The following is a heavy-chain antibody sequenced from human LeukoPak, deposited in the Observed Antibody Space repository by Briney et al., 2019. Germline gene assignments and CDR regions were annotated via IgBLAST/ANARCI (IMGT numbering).Heavy chain of an antibody. D-gene: IGHD6-19*01. CDR3: AGIAVAGTRAFDI. CDR1: GFTFSRYD. CDR2: IGTAGDT. J-gene: IGHJ3*02. Sequence: GGSLRLSCAASGFTFSRYDMHWVRQATGKGLEWVSGIGTAGDTYYAGSVKGRFTISRENAKNSLYLQMNSLRAGDTAVYYCAGIAVAGTRAFDIWGQGTMVTVSS. V-gene: IGHV3-13*01.